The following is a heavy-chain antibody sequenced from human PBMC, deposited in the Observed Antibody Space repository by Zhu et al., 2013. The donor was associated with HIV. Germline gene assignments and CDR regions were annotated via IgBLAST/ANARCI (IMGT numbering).Heavy chain of an antibody. CDR1: GYTFTSYY. CDR2: INPSGGST. Sequence: QVLLVQSGAEVKEPGASVKVSCKASGYTFTSYYMHWVRQAPGQGLEWMGIINPSGGSTSYAQKFQGRVTISADRSTSTAYMDLTSLTSEDTAVYYCARDRSWHKTSSPSSPGYGMDVWGQGTTVTVFS. CDR3: ARDRSWHKTSSPSSPGYGMDV. J-gene: IGHJ6*02. V-gene: IGHV1-46*01. D-gene: IGHD6-6*01.